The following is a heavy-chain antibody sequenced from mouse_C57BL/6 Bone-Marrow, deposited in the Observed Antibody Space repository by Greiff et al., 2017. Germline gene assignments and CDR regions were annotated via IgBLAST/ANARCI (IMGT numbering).Heavy chain of an antibody. D-gene: IGHD4-1*01. CDR2: ISDCGSYT. V-gene: IGHV5-4*03. Sequence: VKVVVSGGGLVKPGGSLILSCEASGFTFSSYALSWVRQTPEKRLEWVGTISDCGSYTYYPDNVKGRFTISRDNAKNNLYLPMSHLKSEDTAMYYCAREGTGDMDYWGQGTSVTVSS. J-gene: IGHJ4*01. CDR1: GFTFSSYA. CDR3: AREGTGDMDY.